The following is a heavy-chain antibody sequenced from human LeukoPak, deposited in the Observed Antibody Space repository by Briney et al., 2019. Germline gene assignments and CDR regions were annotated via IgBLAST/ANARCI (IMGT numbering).Heavy chain of an antibody. J-gene: IGHJ4*02. CDR2: INWNGGST. CDR1: GFTFDDYG. D-gene: IGHD1-26*01. Sequence: GGSLRLSCAASGFTFDDYGMSWVRQAPGKGLEWVSGINWNGGSTGYADSVKGRFTISRDNAKNSLYLQMNSLRAEDTALYYCARRSGESSGSYSDANFDYWGQGTLVTVSS. V-gene: IGHV3-20*04. CDR3: ARRSGESSGSYSDANFDY.